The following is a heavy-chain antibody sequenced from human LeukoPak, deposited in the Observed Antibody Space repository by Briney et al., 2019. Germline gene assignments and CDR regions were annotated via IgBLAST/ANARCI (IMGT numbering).Heavy chain of an antibody. Sequence: GGSLRLSCAASGFTFSDYYMSWIRQAPGKGLEWVSYISSSGSTIYYADSVKGRFTISRDNAKNSLYLQMNSLRAEDTAVYYCAAGYSGYDYDGLFDDSSGYYYGYWGQGILVTVSS. D-gene: IGHD5-12*01. J-gene: IGHJ4*02. CDR2: ISSSGSTI. V-gene: IGHV3-11*01. CDR3: AAGYSGYDYDGLFDDSSGYYYGY. CDR1: GFTFSDYY.